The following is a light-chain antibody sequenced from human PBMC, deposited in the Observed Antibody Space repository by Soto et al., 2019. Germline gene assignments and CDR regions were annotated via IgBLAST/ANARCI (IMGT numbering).Light chain of an antibody. CDR2: STN. J-gene: IGLJ3*02. CDR1: SGSVFSSYY. V-gene: IGLV8-61*01. CDR3: VLYMGSGISV. Sequence: QTVVTQEPSFSVSPGGTVTLTCGLNSGSVFSSYYPSWYQQTPGQAPRTLIYSTNIRSSGVPDRFSGSILGNKAALTITGAQADDESDYYCVLYMGSGISVFGGGTQLTVL.